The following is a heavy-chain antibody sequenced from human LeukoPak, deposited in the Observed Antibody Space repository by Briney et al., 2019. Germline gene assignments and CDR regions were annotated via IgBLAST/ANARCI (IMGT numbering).Heavy chain of an antibody. CDR2: VNPIDGGT. CDR3: ARDLDSSWTGYFQP. D-gene: IGHD6-13*01. J-gene: IGHJ1*01. Sequence: GASVKVSCKASGYTFTGYYIHWVRQAPGQGLEWMGWVNPIDGGTNYAQKFQGRVTMTWDTSITTANMELSSLTSDDTAVYYCARDLDSSWTGYFQPWGQGTLVTVSS. V-gene: IGHV1-2*02. CDR1: GYTFTGYY.